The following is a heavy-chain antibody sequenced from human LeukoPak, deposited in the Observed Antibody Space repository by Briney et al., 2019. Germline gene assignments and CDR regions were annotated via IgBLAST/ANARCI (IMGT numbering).Heavy chain of an antibody. Sequence: ASVKVACKASGYTFTGHYMHWVRQAPGKGLEGMGLINPNSGGTNYAQNFQGRVTMSRDTSISTASIELSRLRSDDTAVYSCARVRVTMVRGVHDNWFDPWGQGTLVTVSS. CDR3: ARVRVTMVRGVHDNWFDP. CDR1: GYTFTGHY. D-gene: IGHD3-10*01. CDR2: INPNSGGT. J-gene: IGHJ5*02. V-gene: IGHV1-2*02.